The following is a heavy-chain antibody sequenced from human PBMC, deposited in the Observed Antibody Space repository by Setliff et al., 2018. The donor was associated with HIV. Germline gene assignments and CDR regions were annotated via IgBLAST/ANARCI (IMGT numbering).Heavy chain of an antibody. Sequence: SETLSLTCTVSGGSISSNNYYWGWIRQPPGKGLEYIGSIYHSGSTYYNPSLKRRVTISIDTSKNQFSLKLSSVTAADTAVYYCASRVYYYDSNNFLREEGFDPWGQGTLVTVSS. V-gene: IGHV4-39*01. J-gene: IGHJ5*02. CDR1: GGSISSNNYY. CDR3: ASRVYYYDSNNFLREEGFDP. D-gene: IGHD3-22*01. CDR2: IYHSGST.